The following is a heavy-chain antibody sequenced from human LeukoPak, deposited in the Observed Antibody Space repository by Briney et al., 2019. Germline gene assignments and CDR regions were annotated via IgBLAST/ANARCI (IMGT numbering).Heavy chain of an antibody. V-gene: IGHV3-11*04. Sequence: KPGGSLRLSCAASGFTFSDYYMSWIRQAPGKGLEWVSYITSSGSTIYYADSVKGRFTISRDNAKNSLYLQMNSLRAEDTAVYYCARASTYYDFWSAYAWGQGTLVTVSS. CDR3: ARASTYYDFWSAYA. CDR2: ITSSGSTI. CDR1: GFTFSDYY. D-gene: IGHD3-3*01. J-gene: IGHJ5*02.